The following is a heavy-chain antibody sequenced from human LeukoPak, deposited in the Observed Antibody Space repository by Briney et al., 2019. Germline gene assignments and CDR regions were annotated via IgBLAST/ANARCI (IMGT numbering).Heavy chain of an antibody. Sequence: SETLSLTCTVSGGSISSYYWSWIRQPPGKGLEWIEYIYYSGSTNYNPSLKSRVTISVDTSKNQFSLKLSSVTAADTAVYYCARDRRSRLYRYNWFDPWGQGTLVTVSS. J-gene: IGHJ5*02. D-gene: IGHD6-13*01. CDR1: GGSISSYY. CDR2: IYYSGST. V-gene: IGHV4-59*01. CDR3: ARDRRSRLYRYNWFDP.